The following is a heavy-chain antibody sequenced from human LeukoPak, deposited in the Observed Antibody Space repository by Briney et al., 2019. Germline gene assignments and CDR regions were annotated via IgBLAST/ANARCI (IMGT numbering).Heavy chain of an antibody. J-gene: IGHJ4*02. CDR1: GGSISSSSYY. CDR3: ARNDYGDYVSPQYYFDY. Sequence: SETLSLTCTVSGGSISSSSYYWGWIRQPPGKGLEWIGSIYYSGSTYYNPSLKSRVTISVDTSKNQLSLKLSSVTAADTAVYYCARNDYGDYVSPQYYFDYWGQGTLVTVSS. CDR2: IYYSGST. D-gene: IGHD4-17*01. V-gene: IGHV4-39*01.